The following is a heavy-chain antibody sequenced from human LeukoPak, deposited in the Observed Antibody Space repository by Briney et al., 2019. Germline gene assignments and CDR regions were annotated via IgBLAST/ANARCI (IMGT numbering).Heavy chain of an antibody. CDR3: ASSLLYYYDSSGYYSHWYFDL. D-gene: IGHD3-22*01. V-gene: IGHV3-7*03. CDR1: GFTFNSYW. Sequence: PGGSLRLSCAASGFTFNSYWMSWVRQAPGKGLEWVSNVQQEGSEKYYVDSVKGRFTISRDNAKNSVYLQMNSLRAEDTAVYYCASSLLYYYDSSGYYSHWYFDLWGRGTLVTVSS. J-gene: IGHJ2*01. CDR2: VQQEGSEK.